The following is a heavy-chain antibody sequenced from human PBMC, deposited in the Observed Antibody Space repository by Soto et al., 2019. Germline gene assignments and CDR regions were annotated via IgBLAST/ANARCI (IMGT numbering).Heavy chain of an antibody. D-gene: IGHD6-13*01. CDR2: IIPILGIA. V-gene: IGHV1-69*02. CDR1: GGTFSSYT. CDR3: ARRRYSSSWYDDY. Sequence: SVKVSCKASGGTFSSYTISWVRQAPGQGLEWMGRIIPILGIANYAQKFQGRVTITADKSTSTAYMELSSLRSEDTAVYYCARRRYSSSWYDDYWGQGTLVTVSS. J-gene: IGHJ4*02.